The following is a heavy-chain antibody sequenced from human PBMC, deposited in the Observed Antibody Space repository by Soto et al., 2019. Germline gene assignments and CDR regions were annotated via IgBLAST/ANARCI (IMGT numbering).Heavy chain of an antibody. CDR1: GGTLSSYT. Sequence: GASVKVSCKASGGTLSSYTFSWVRQAPGQGLEWMGRVIPNLGATNYAKKFQGRFTIVVDTSTSTAYMELNSLGYEDTAVYYCARDKGYCSDTSCPDFDYWGLGTLVTVSS. D-gene: IGHD2-15*01. CDR2: VIPNLGAT. CDR3: ARDKGYCSDTSCPDFDY. V-gene: IGHV1-69*08. J-gene: IGHJ4*02.